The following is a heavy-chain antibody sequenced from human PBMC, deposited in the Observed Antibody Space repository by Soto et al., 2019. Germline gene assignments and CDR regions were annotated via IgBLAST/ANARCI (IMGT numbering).Heavy chain of an antibody. D-gene: IGHD2-15*01. J-gene: IGHJ2*01. V-gene: IGHV3-33*01. Sequence: QVQLVESGGGVVQPGRSLRLSCGTSGFTFGRHGMHWVRQAPGKGLEWVALIWYDGSNKYYADSVKGRFTISRDNSKNTLYLQMNSLRSEDTAVYYCARDQAVEVGAEWYFDLWGRGTLFSVSS. CDR1: GFTFGRHG. CDR3: ARDQAVEVGAEWYFDL. CDR2: IWYDGSNK.